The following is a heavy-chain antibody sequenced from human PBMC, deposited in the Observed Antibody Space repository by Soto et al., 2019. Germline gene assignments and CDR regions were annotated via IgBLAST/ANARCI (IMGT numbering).Heavy chain of an antibody. CDR2: IIPIFGTA. Sequence: QVQLVQSGAEVKKPGSSVKVSCKASGGTFSSYAISWVRQAPGQGLEWMGGIIPIFGTANYAQKFQGRVTITADKSTSTAYMELSSLRSEDTAVYYCARLLTSAGDYYYYGMDVWGQGTTVTVSS. CDR3: ARLLTSAGDYYYYGMDV. V-gene: IGHV1-69*06. J-gene: IGHJ6*02. D-gene: IGHD3-9*01. CDR1: GGTFSSYA.